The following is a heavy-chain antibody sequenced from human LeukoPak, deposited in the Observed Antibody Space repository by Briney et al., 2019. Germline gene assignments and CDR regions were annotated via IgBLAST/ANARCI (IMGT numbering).Heavy chain of an antibody. Sequence: SETLPLTCTVSGGSISSSSYYWGWIRQPPGKGLEWIGTMYRSGITYYNPSLQSRVTISVDTSKNQFSLKLSSVIAADTAVYYCARDRSSGWKIWGQGALVTVSS. D-gene: IGHD6-19*01. V-gene: IGHV4-39*07. CDR3: ARDRSSGWKI. CDR1: GGSISSSSYY. CDR2: MYRSGIT. J-gene: IGHJ4*02.